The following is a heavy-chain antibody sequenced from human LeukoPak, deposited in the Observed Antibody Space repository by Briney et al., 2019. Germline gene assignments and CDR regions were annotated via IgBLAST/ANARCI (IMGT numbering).Heavy chain of an antibody. J-gene: IGHJ4*02. D-gene: IGHD3-10*01. Sequence: GGSLRLSCAASGFTFSSYSMNWVRQAPGKGLEWVSYISSSSSTIYYADSVKGRFTISRDNSKNTLCLQMNSLRAEDTAVYYCARGAYGSGSYYDYWGQGTLVTVSS. CDR1: GFTFSSYS. V-gene: IGHV3-48*01. CDR2: ISSSSSTI. CDR3: ARGAYGSGSYYDY.